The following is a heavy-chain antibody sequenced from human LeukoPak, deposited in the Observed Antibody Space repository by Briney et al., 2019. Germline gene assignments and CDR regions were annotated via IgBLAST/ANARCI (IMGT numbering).Heavy chain of an antibody. J-gene: IGHJ3*02. CDR1: GSSISSYY. Sequence: SETLSLTCNVSGSSISSYYWSWIRQPPGKGLEWIGYIYYSGSTNYNPSLKSRVTISVDTSKNQCSLKLSSVTAADTAVYYCARAPDAFDIWGQGTMVTVSS. CDR3: ARAPDAFDI. CDR2: IYYSGST. V-gene: IGHV4-59*01.